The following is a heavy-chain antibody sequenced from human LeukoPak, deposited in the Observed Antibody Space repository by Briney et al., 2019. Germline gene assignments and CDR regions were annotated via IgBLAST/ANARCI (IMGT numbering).Heavy chain of an antibody. D-gene: IGHD6-19*01. CDR1: GGSISSYY. Sequence: PSETLSLTCTVSGGSISSYYWSWIRQPAGKGLEWIGRIYTSGSTNYNPSLKSRVTMSVDTSKNQFSLKLSPVTAADTAVYYCARDRKEPGIAVAGTGFDPWGQGTLVTVSS. CDR2: IYTSGST. V-gene: IGHV4-4*07. CDR3: ARDRKEPGIAVAGTGFDP. J-gene: IGHJ5*02.